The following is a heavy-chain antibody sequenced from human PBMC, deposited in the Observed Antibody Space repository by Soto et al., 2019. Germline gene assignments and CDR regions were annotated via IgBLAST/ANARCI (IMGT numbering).Heavy chain of an antibody. CDR3: AREDHDSSGYYFQH. J-gene: IGHJ1*01. V-gene: IGHV4-31*03. CDR1: GGNIGSGGYY. D-gene: IGHD3-22*01. CDR2: IYYSGST. Sequence: TQSLTSTVSGGNIGSGGYYWSWIRQHPGKGLEWIGYIYYSGSTYYNPSLKSRVTISVDTSKNQFSLKLSSVTAADTAVYYCAREDHDSSGYYFQHWGQGTLVTVSS.